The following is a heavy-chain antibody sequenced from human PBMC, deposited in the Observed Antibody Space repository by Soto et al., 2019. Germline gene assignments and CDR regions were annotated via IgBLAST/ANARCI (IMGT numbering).Heavy chain of an antibody. CDR3: ARDIPADSGYDSPSDY. V-gene: IGHV3-7*01. J-gene: IGHJ4*02. D-gene: IGHD5-12*01. CDR2: IKQDGSEK. CDR1: GFTFSSYW. Sequence: GGSLRLSCAASGFTFSSYWMSWVRQAPGKGLEWVANIKQDGSEKYYVDSVKGRFTISRDNAKNSLYLQMNSLRAEDTAVYYCARDIPADSGYDSPSDYWGQGTRVTVSS.